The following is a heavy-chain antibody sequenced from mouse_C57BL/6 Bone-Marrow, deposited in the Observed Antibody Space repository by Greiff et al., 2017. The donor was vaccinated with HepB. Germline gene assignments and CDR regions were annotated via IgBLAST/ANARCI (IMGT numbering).Heavy chain of an antibody. CDR3: AGDPLYYYAMDY. CDR1: GYTFTSYW. J-gene: IGHJ4*01. D-gene: IGHD2-3*01. V-gene: IGHV1-64*01. Sequence: QVQLQQSGAELVKPGASVKLSCKASGYTFTSYWMHWVKQRPGQGLEWIGMIHPNSGSTNYNEKFKSKATLTVDKSSSTAYMQLSSLTSEDSAVYYCAGDPLYYYAMDYWGQGTSVTVSS. CDR2: IHPNSGST.